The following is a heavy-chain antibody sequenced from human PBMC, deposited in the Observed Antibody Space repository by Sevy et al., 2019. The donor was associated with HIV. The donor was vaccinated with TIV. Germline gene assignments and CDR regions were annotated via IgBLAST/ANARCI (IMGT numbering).Heavy chain of an antibody. V-gene: IGHV5-51*01. J-gene: IGHJ4*02. D-gene: IGHD3-3*01. Sequence: GESLKISCKGSGYSFTSYWIGWVRQMPGKGLEWMGIIYPGDSDTRYSPSFQGQVTISADKSISTAYLQWSSLKASDTAMYYSARLRDFWSGYYYFDYWGQGTLVTFSS. CDR1: GYSFTSYW. CDR2: IYPGDSDT. CDR3: ARLRDFWSGYYYFDY.